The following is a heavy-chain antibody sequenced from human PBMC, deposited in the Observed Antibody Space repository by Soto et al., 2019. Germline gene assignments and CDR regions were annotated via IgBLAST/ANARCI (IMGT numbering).Heavy chain of an antibody. CDR1: GYSFTSNW. D-gene: IGHD6-25*01. Sequence: GESLKISCKGSGYSFTSNWITWVRQMPGKGLEWMGIMYPRDSDARYSPSFQGQVTMSADKSINTAYLQWSSLEASDTAMYYCARLPHATGFYDMDVWGQGTTVTVSS. CDR2: MYPRDSDA. CDR3: ARLPHATGFYDMDV. J-gene: IGHJ6*02. V-gene: IGHV5-51*01.